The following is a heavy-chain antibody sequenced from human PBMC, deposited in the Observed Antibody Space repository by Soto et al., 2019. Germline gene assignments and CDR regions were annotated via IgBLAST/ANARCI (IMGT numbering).Heavy chain of an antibody. J-gene: IGHJ6*02. CDR1: GYTFTSYD. Sequence: QVQLVQSGAEVKKPGASVKVSCKASGYTFTSYDINWVRQATGQGLEWMGWMNPNSGNTGYAQKFQGRVTMTRNTSISTAYMELSSLRSEDTAVYYFAGWGVHSSGNAYYGMNVWGQGTTVTVAS. CDR2: MNPNSGNT. V-gene: IGHV1-8*01. D-gene: IGHD6-19*01. CDR3: AGWGVHSSGNAYYGMNV.